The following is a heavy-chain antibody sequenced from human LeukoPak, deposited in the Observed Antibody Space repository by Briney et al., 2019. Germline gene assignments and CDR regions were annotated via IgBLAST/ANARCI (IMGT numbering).Heavy chain of an antibody. CDR1: GGSISSYY. Sequence: SETLSLTCTVSGGSISSYYWSWIRQPPGKGLEWIGYIYYSGSTNYNPSLKSRVTISVDTSKNQFSLKLSSVTAADTAVYYCARVPDRFGGHYYYMDVWGKGTTVTVSS. CDR3: ARVPDRFGGHYYYMDV. D-gene: IGHD3-3*01. CDR2: IYYSGST. V-gene: IGHV4-59*01. J-gene: IGHJ6*03.